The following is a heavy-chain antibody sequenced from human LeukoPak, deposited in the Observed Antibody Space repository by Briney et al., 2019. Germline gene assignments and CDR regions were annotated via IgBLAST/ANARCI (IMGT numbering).Heavy chain of an antibody. CDR2: IYHSGST. CDR3: AGPTYSGSYSGAFDI. V-gene: IGHV4-38-2*01. CDR1: GYSISSGYY. D-gene: IGHD1-26*01. Sequence: SETLSLTCAVSGYSISSGYYWGWIRQPPGKGLEWIGSIYHSGSTYYNPSLKSRVTISVDTSKNQFSLKLSSVTAADTAVYYCAGPTYSGSYSGAFDIWGQGTMVTVSS. J-gene: IGHJ3*02.